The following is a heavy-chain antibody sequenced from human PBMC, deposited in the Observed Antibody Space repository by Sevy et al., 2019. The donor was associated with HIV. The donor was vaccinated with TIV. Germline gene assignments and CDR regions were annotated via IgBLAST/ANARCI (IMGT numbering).Heavy chain of an antibody. D-gene: IGHD1-7*01. J-gene: IGHJ4*02. CDR3: ARDDGNYYFHY. V-gene: IGHV3-7*01. Sequence: GGSLRLSCAASGFTFSKYWMGWVRQAPGKGLEWVANIKQDAGQKYYVDSVKGRLTISRDNAKNSLYLQMNSLRAEDTPVYFCARDDGNYYFHYWGQGTLVTVSS. CDR2: IKQDAGQK. CDR1: GFTFSKYW.